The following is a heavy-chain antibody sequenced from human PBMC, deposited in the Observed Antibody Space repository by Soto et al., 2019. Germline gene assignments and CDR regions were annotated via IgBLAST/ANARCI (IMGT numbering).Heavy chain of an antibody. Sequence: ASVKVSCKASRYTFTSYGISWVRQAPGQGLEWMGWISAYNGNTNYAQKLQVRVTMTTDTSTSTAYMELRSLRSDDTAVYYCARDTSLAVAGTGYFDYWGQGTLVTVSS. CDR2: ISAYNGNT. D-gene: IGHD6-19*01. CDR3: ARDTSLAVAGTGYFDY. CDR1: RYTFTSYG. V-gene: IGHV1-18*01. J-gene: IGHJ4*02.